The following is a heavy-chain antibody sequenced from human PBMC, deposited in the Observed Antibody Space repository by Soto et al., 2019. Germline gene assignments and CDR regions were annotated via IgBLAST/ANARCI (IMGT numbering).Heavy chain of an antibody. CDR2: ISANSADT. CDR3: ARDFRSTCTGASCIYFDY. D-gene: IGHD2-8*02. CDR1: GYTFTSYG. V-gene: IGHV1-18*01. J-gene: IGHJ4*02. Sequence: ASVKVSCKTSGYTFTSYGFSWVRQAPGQGLEWVAWISANSADTNSAEKFQGRVTLTTDTSTSTAYMELRSLTSDDTAVYFCARDFRSTCTGASCIYFDYWGQGTLVTVSS.